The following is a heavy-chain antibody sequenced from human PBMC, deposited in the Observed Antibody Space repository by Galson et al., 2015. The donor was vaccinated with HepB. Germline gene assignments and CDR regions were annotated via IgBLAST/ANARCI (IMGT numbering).Heavy chain of an antibody. CDR1: GFTFSSYG. CDR3: ARDGIVVVIEGYFDL. V-gene: IGHV3-33*01. CDR2: IWYDGSKK. Sequence: SLRLSCAASGFTFSSYGMHWVRQAPGKGLEWVAVIWYDGSKKYYADSVKGRFTISRDNSKNTLYLQMNSLRAEDTAVYYCARDGIVVVIEGYFDLWGRGTLVTVSS. D-gene: IGHD2-21*01. J-gene: IGHJ2*01.